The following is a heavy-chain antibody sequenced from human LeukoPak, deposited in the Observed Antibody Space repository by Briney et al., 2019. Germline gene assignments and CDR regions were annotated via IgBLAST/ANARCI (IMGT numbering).Heavy chain of an antibody. Sequence: GGSLRLSCAASGFTFSSYAMHWVRQAPGKGLEWVAVISYDGSNKYYADSVKGRFTISRDNSKNTLYLQMNSLRAEDTAVYYCARASFLNYYDSSGYYSDYWGQGTLVTVSS. CDR1: GFTFSSYA. V-gene: IGHV3-30*04. CDR3: ARASFLNYYDSSGYYSDY. D-gene: IGHD3-22*01. CDR2: ISYDGSNK. J-gene: IGHJ4*02.